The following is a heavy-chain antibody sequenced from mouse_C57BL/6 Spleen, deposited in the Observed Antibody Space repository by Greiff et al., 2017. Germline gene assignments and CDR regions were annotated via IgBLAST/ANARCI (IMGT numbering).Heavy chain of an antibody. V-gene: IGHV2-6*01. CDR3: ASYYYGSSSWFAY. CDR2: IWGVGST. CDR1: GFSLTSYG. J-gene: IGHJ3*01. D-gene: IGHD1-1*01. Sequence: VKVVESGPGLVAPSQSLSITCPVSGFSLTSYGVDWVRQSPGKGLEWLGVIWGVGSTNYNSALKSRMSLSKDNSKSQVFLKMNSLQTDDTSIYYCASYYYGSSSWFAYWGQGTLVTVSA.